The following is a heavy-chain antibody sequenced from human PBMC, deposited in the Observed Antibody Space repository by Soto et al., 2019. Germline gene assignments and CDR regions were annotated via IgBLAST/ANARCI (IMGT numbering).Heavy chain of an antibody. CDR3: ARDGNFAFRGYSFGFDF. D-gene: IGHD5-18*01. J-gene: IGHJ4*02. CDR2: MNLGTGGT. Sequence: QVQLVQSGAEVKKPGASVTVSCEASGYRFTTHYIHWVRQAPGQGLEWMGRMNLGTGGTTYAQKFQGRVTMTRATSISTAYMEVSSLKSDDTAMYYCARDGNFAFRGYSFGFDFWGQGTLVTVSS. CDR1: GYRFTTHY. V-gene: IGHV1-2*06.